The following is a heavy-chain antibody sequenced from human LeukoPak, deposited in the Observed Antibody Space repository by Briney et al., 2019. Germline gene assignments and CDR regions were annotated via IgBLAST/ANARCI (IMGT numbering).Heavy chain of an antibody. V-gene: IGHV3-48*01. CDR1: GFTFSSYS. Sequence: GGSLRLSCAASGFTFSSYSMNWVRQAPGKGLEWVSYISSSSSTIYYADSVKGRFTISRDNSKNTLYLQMNSLRAEDTAVYYCASYCTNGVLDYWGQGTLVTVSS. D-gene: IGHD2-8*01. CDR3: ASYCTNGVLDY. J-gene: IGHJ4*02. CDR2: ISSSSSTI.